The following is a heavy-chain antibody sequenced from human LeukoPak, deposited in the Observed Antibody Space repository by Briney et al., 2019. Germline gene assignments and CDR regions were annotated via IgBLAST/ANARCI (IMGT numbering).Heavy chain of an antibody. J-gene: IGHJ6*02. Sequence: GESLKISCKGSGYSFTSYWIAWVCQMPDKGLEWMGIIYPGDSDTTYSPSFQGQVTISADKSISTAYLQWGSLRASDAAIYYCARRIAAAGADGLDVWGQGTTVTVSS. CDR3: ARRIAAAGADGLDV. V-gene: IGHV5-51*01. D-gene: IGHD6-13*01. CDR2: IYPGDSDT. CDR1: GYSFTSYW.